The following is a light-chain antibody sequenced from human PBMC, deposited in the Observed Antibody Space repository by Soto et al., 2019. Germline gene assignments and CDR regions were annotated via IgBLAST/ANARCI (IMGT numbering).Light chain of an antibody. CDR3: SSYTSSSTYVV. V-gene: IGLV2-14*03. J-gene: IGLJ2*01. CDR1: SSDVGGYNY. Sequence: QSALTQPASVSGSPGQSITISCTGTSSDVGGYNYVSWYQQHPGKAPKLMIYDVINRPSGVSNRFSGSKSGNSASLTISGLQAEDEADYYCSSYTSSSTYVVFRGGTKLTVL. CDR2: DVI.